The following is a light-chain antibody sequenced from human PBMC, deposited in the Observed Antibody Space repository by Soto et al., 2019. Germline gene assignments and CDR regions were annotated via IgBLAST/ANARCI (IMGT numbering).Light chain of an antibody. J-gene: IGLJ1*01. CDR2: EFS. V-gene: IGLV2-8*01. Sequence: QSALTQPPSASGSPGQSVTISCTGTSSDVGGYNYVSWYQQHPGRAPKLMIYEFSKRPSGVPDRFSGSKSGNTASLTVSGLQNEDEAEYYCSSYAGSNNQVFGTGTKLTVL. CDR3: SSYAGSNNQV. CDR1: SSDVGGYNY.